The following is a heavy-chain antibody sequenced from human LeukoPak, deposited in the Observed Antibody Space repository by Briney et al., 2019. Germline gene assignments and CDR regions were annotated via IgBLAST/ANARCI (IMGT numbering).Heavy chain of an antibody. D-gene: IGHD2-8*01. CDR2: INHSGST. CDR1: GGSFSGYY. V-gene: IGHV4-34*01. J-gene: IGHJ5*02. CDR3: ARGLALMVYAMGELNWFDP. Sequence: SETLSLTCAVYGGSFSGYYWSWIRQPPGKGLEWIGEINHSGSTNYNPSLKSRVTISVDTSKNQFSLKLSSVTAADTTVYYCARGLALMVYAMGELNWFDPCAQGTLVTVSS.